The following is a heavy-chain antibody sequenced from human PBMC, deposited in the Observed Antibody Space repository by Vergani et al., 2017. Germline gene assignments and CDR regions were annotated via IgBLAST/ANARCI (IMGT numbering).Heavy chain of an antibody. J-gene: IGHJ4*02. V-gene: IGHV3-9*01. CDR1: GFTFDDYA. Sequence: EVQLVESGGGLVQPGRSLRLSCAASGFTFDDYAMHLVRQAPGKGREWVSGISWNSGSIGYADSVKGRFTISRDNAKNSLYLQMNSLKTEDTAVYYCTSSSSGTDYWGQGTLVTVSP. CDR2: ISWNSGSI. D-gene: IGHD6-6*01. CDR3: TSSSSGTDY.